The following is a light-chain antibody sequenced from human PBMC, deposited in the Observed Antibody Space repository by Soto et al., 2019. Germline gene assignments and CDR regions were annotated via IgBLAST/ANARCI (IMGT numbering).Light chain of an antibody. CDR1: SSDVGGYNY. CDR2: EVS. J-gene: IGLJ1*01. V-gene: IGLV2-14*01. CDR3: SSYTSSSTLEV. Sequence: QSALTQPASVSGSPGQSITISCTGTSSDVGGYNYVSWYQQHPGKAPKLMIYEVSNRPSGVSNRFYGSKSGNTASLTISWLQAEDEAEYYCSSYTSSSTLEVFGTGTKLTVL.